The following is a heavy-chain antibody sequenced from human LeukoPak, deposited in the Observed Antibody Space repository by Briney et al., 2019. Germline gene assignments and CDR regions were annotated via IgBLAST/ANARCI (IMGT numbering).Heavy chain of an antibody. CDR1: GGTFSSYA. Sequence: ASVKVSCKASGGTFSSYAISWVRQAPGQGLEWMGGIIAYNGNTNYAQKLQGRVTMTTDTSTSTAYMELRSLRSDDTAVYYCARRRDSSGYYYLYWGQGTLVTVSS. CDR3: ARRRDSSGYYYLY. D-gene: IGHD3-22*01. CDR2: IIAYNGNT. J-gene: IGHJ4*02. V-gene: IGHV1-18*01.